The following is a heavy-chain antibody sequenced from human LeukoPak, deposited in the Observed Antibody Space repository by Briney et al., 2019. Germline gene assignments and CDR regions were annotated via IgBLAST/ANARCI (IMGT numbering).Heavy chain of an antibody. V-gene: IGHV3-30*02. CDR3: ARDWLAALDI. Sequence: PGGSLRLSFAASGFTFSSYGMHWVRQAPGKRLEWVAFIRYDGSNKYYADSVKGRFTISRDNSKNTLYLQMNSLRAEDTAVYYCARDWLAALDIWGQGTMVTVSS. D-gene: IGHD6-6*01. CDR1: GFTFSSYG. CDR2: IRYDGSNK. J-gene: IGHJ3*02.